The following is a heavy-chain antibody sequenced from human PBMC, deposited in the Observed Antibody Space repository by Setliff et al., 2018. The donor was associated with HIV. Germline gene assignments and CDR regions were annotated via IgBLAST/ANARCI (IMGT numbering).Heavy chain of an antibody. J-gene: IGHJ3*01. CDR1: GASISSGGYY. D-gene: IGHD7-27*01. V-gene: IGHV4-31*03. CDR2: ILDSGST. CDR3: ARVPNWGSAPFAYDV. Sequence: KPSETLSLTCTVSGASISSGGYYWNWIRQLPGKGLEWIGYILDSGSTYYNPSLRGRLSMSIDTSANQFSVELTSVTAADTALYFCARVPNWGSAPFAYDVWGLGTMVTVSS.